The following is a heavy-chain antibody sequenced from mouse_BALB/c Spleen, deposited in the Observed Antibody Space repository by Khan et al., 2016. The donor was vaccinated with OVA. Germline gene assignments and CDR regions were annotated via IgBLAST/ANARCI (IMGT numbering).Heavy chain of an antibody. Sequence: EVQLQEPGPGLVKPSQSLSLTCTVTGYSITSNYAWNWIRQFPGNKPEWMGYISYSGSTKYNPSLKSRISLTRDTPKNQFFLQLNSVTTEDTATYYCARGNYYGYAMDYWGQGTSITVSA. V-gene: IGHV3-2*02. CDR1: GYSITSNYA. J-gene: IGHJ4*01. D-gene: IGHD1-1*01. CDR2: ISYSGST. CDR3: ARGNYYGYAMDY.